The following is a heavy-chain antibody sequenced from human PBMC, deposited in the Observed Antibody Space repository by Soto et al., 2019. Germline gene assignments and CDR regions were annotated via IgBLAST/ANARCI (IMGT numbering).Heavy chain of an antibody. V-gene: IGHV4-61*01. CDR1: GGPVSSGSYY. CDR2: IYYSGST. Sequence: SETLSLTCTVSGGPVSSGSYYWSWIRQPPGKGLEWIGYIYYSGSTNYNPSLKSRVTISVDTSKNQFSLKLSSVTAADTAVYYCAREAPLDCSGGSCYVQGDNWFDPWGQGTLVTVSS. CDR3: AREAPLDCSGGSCYVQGDNWFDP. J-gene: IGHJ5*02. D-gene: IGHD2-15*01.